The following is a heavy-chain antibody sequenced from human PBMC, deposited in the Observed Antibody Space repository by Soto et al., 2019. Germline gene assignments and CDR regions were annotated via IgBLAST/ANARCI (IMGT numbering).Heavy chain of an antibody. CDR1: RYTFSHYY. D-gene: IGHD4-4*01. CDR2: INPDTGAT. CDR3: ARKVRDYNFEY. V-gene: IGHV1-2*02. Sequence: ASVKVSCKASRYTFSHYYMHWVRQAPGQGLEWMGWINPDTGATKYAQKYEGRVTMTRDTSISTAYLEVTGLRSDDTAVFYCARKVRDYNFEYWGQGTMVTVSS. J-gene: IGHJ4*02.